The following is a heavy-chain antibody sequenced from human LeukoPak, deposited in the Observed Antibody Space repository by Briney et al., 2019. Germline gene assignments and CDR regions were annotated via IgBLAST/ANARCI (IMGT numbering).Heavy chain of an antibody. CDR1: GFTFIKGW. V-gene: IGHV3-15*01. CDR3: TTDRGIAVRPLFGY. Sequence: GGSLRLSCTASGFTFIKGWMSWVRQAPGKGLEWVGRVKSKSDGGTIDYGAPVKGRFTISRDDSKNMLYLQMNSLQTEDTAVYYCTTDRGIAVRPLFGYWSQGTRVTVSS. J-gene: IGHJ4*02. D-gene: IGHD6-19*01. CDR2: VKSKSDGGTI.